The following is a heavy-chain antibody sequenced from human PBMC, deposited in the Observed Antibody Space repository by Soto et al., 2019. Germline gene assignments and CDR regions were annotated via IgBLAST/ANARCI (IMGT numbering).Heavy chain of an antibody. CDR3: ARPQSGGAGAFDI. Sequence: GESLKISCKGSGYSFTSYWIGWVRQMPGKGLEWMGRIDPSDSYTNYSPSFQGHVTISADKSISTAYLQWSSLKASDTAMYYFARPQSGGAGAFDIRGQGTMVTGSS. J-gene: IGHJ3*02. V-gene: IGHV5-10-1*01. CDR2: IDPSDSYT. D-gene: IGHD3-16*01. CDR1: GYSFTSYW.